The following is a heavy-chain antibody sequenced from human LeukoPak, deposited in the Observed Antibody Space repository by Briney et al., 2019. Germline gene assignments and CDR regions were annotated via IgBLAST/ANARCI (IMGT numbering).Heavy chain of an antibody. V-gene: IGHV1-18*04. CDR3: ARHHGDYPNWFDP. CDR1: GYTFTSYA. D-gene: IGHD4-17*01. Sequence: ASAKVSPKASGYTFTSYAISWVRQAPGQGLEWTGWISAYNGNTNYAQKLQGRVAMTTDTSTSTAYMELRSLRSDDTAVYYCARHHGDYPNWFDPWGQGTLVTVSA. CDR2: ISAYNGNT. J-gene: IGHJ5*02.